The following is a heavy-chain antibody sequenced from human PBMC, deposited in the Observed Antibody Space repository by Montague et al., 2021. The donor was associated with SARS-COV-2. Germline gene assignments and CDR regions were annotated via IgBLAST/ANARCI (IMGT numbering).Heavy chain of an antibody. CDR1: GGSISSYY. Sequence: SDTLSLTCTVSGGSISSYYWSWIRQPPGKGLEWIGYIYYSGSTNYNPSLKSRVTISVDTPKNQFSLKLSSVTAADTAVYYCARDSHYYDSSGHFDYWGQGTLVTVSS. D-gene: IGHD3-22*01. J-gene: IGHJ4*02. CDR3: ARDSHYYDSSGHFDY. V-gene: IGHV4-59*13. CDR2: IYYSGST.